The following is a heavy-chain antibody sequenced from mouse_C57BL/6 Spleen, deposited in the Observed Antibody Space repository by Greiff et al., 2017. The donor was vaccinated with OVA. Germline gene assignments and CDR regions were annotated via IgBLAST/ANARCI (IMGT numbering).Heavy chain of an antibody. CDR2: IYPGDGDT. CDR1: GYAFSSSW. D-gene: IGHD4-1*01. V-gene: IGHV1-82*01. Sequence: QVQLQQSGPELVKPGASVKISCKASGYAFSSSWMHWVKQRPGQGLEWIGRIYPGDGDTNYNGKFKGKATLTADKSSSTAYMQLSSLTSEDSAVYFCARDTGEYFDYWGQGTTLTVSS. CDR3: ARDTGEYFDY. J-gene: IGHJ2*01.